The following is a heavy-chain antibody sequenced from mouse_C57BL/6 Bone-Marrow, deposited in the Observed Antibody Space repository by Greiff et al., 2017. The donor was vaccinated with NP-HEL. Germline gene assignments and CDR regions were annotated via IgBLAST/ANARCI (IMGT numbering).Heavy chain of an antibody. Sequence: EAQVVESGGDLVKPGGSLKLSCAASGFTFSSYGMSWVRQTPDKRLEWVATISSGGSYTYYPDSVKGRFTISRDNAKNTLYLQMSSLKSEDTAMYYCARQPSYWGQGTLVTVSA. V-gene: IGHV5-6*01. CDR1: GFTFSSYG. CDR2: ISSGGSYT. CDR3: ARQPSY. J-gene: IGHJ3*01.